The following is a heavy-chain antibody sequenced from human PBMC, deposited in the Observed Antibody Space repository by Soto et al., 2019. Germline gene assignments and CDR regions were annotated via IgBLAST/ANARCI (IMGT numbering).Heavy chain of an antibody. Sequence: GGSLRLSCTASGFTFSSYSMNWVRQAAGKGLEWVSSISSSSSSYIYYEDSVKGRFTMSRDNAKNSLYQQMSSLRAEDTAVYYFARDSATVVTGDGGQGTLVTVSS. V-gene: IGHV3-21*01. CDR1: GFTFSSYS. J-gene: IGHJ4*02. CDR3: ARDSATVVTGD. CDR2: ISSSSSSYI. D-gene: IGHD4-17*01.